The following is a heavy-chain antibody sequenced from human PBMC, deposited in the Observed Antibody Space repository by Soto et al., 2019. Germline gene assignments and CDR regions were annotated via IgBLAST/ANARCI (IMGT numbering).Heavy chain of an antibody. CDR1: GGSISSGGYY. CDR3: ARDHGDNDYYYYGMDV. V-gene: IGHV4-31*03. J-gene: IGHJ6*02. CDR2: IYYSGST. D-gene: IGHD3-10*01. Sequence: PSETLSLTCTVSGGSISSGGYYWSWIRQHPGKGLEWIGYIYYSGSTYYNPSLKSRVTISVDTSKNQFSLKLSSATAADTAVYYCARDHGDNDYYYYGMDVWGQGTTVTVSS.